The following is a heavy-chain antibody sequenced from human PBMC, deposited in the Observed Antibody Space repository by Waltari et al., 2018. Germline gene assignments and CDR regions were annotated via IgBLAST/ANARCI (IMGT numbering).Heavy chain of an antibody. V-gene: IGHV3-48*04. Sequence: EVQLVESGGGLVQPGGSLILSCAASGFTFSSYSMTWVRQAPGNGLACVSYMSSSSSPIYYADAVKGRCTTTRDNSQNSRYRQMNSLRAEETAVYYGTVVAARWFDNWGQGTLVSVSS. CDR1: GFTFSSYS. CDR2: MSSSSSPI. J-gene: IGHJ4*02. CDR3: TVVAARWFDN. D-gene: IGHD2-15*01.